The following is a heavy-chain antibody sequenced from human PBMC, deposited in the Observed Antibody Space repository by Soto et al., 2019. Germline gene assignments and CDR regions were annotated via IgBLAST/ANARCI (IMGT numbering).Heavy chain of an antibody. J-gene: IGHJ6*02. Sequence: EVQLVESGGGLVQPGGSLRLSCRASGFIFSNSWMHWVRHAPGKGLVWVSRINHEGTNTAYADSVKGRFTISRDNAKDTLYMQMNSLRVEDTTVYYCARDEGGQDVWGQGTMVTVSS. V-gene: IGHV3-74*01. CDR3: ARDEGGQDV. CDR1: GFIFSNSW. CDR2: INHEGTNT.